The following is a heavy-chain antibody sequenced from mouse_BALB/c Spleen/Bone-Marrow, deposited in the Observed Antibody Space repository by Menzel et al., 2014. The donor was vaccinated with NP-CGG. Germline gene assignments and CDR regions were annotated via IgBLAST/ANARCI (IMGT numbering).Heavy chain of an antibody. V-gene: IGHV1S81*02. CDR2: NNPSNGHT. Sequence: VQLQQSGAELVKPGASVKLSCKASGYTFTSYWIHWVKQRPGQGLEWIGENNPSNGHTNYNEKLKSKATLTVDKSSTTAYMQLSSLTSEDSAVYYCARYDGPAWFAYWGQGTLVTVSA. D-gene: IGHD2-3*01. CDR3: ARYDGPAWFAY. CDR1: GYTFTSYW. J-gene: IGHJ3*01.